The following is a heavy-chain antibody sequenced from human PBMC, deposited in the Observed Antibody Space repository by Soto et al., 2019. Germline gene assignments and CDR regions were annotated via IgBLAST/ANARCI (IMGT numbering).Heavy chain of an antibody. CDR1: GFTFSSYA. J-gene: IGHJ6*02. CDR2: ISYDGSNK. Sequence: GGSLRLSCAASGFTFSSYAMHWVRQAPGKGLEWVAVISYDGSNKYYADSVKGRFTISRDNSKNTLYLQMNSLRAEDTAVYYCARDSSSWVVSNYYYGMDVWGQGTRVTVSS. CDR3: ARDSSSWVVSNYYYGMDV. V-gene: IGHV3-30-3*01. D-gene: IGHD6-6*01.